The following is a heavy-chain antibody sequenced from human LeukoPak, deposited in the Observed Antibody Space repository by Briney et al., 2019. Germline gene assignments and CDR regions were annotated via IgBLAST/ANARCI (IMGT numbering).Heavy chain of an antibody. Sequence: GGSLRLSCAASGFTFSSYAMSWVSQAPGKGLEWVSAISGSGGSTYYADSVKGRFTISRDNSKNTLYLQMNSLRAEDTAVYYCANAGDHYYDSSGYSHDAFDIWGQGTMVTVSS. D-gene: IGHD3-22*01. CDR2: ISGSGGST. CDR1: GFTFSSYA. J-gene: IGHJ3*02. V-gene: IGHV3-23*01. CDR3: ANAGDHYYDSSGYSHDAFDI.